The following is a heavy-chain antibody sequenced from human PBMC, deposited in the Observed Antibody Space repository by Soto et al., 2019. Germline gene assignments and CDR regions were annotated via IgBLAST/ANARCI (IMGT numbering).Heavy chain of an antibody. CDR1: GFTFENYA. CDR3: ARAESPNVAYFFDS. CDR2: IRNQSYSGAT. J-gene: IGHJ4*01. D-gene: IGHD3-10*01. V-gene: IGHV3-49*04. Sequence: PGGSLRLSCTVSGFTFENYAISWVRQAPGKGLEWVGLIRNQSYSGATEYAASFKGRFTVSRDDSKNIAYLQMSSLKTEDSAVYYCARAESPNVAYFFDSWGHGTLVTVSS.